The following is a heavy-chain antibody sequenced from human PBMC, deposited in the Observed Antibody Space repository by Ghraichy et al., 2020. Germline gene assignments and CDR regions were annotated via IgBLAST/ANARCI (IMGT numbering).Heavy chain of an antibody. V-gene: IGHV3-11*01. CDR1: PPPSLSSP. D-gene: IGHD3-10*01. CDR2: LPRRCSTT. J-gene: IGHJ4*02. Sequence: GGSLRLSRSASPPPSLSSPSRSLCEAPAPAPAPLSSLPRRCSTTHYQDSVKGRFTVSRDNAKNSLSLQMNSLRAEDTAVYYCARVLLWFGAYYFVYWGQGTRVTVSS. CDR3: ARVLLWFGAYYFVY.